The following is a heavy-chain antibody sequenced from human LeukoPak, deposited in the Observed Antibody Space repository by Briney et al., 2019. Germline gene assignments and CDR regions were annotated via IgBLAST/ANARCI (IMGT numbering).Heavy chain of an antibody. Sequence: PGGSLRLSCAASGFTFNNYWMSWVRQAPGKGLEWVANIRQAGSEKYYADSVKGRFTISRDNSKNTLYLQMNSLRAEDTAVYYCAKATEGPTTVYGSWYFDLWGRGTLVTVSS. CDR2: IRQAGSEK. J-gene: IGHJ2*01. D-gene: IGHD4-17*01. V-gene: IGHV3-7*01. CDR1: GFTFNNYW. CDR3: AKATEGPTTVYGSWYFDL.